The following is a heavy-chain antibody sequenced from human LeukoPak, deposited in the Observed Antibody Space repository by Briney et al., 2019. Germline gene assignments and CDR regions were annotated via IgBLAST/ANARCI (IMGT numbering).Heavy chain of an antibody. CDR1: GYTFTSYG. J-gene: IGHJ4*02. CDR3: ARDPPDSSSWYRWVACDY. Sequence: ASVKVSCKASGYTFTSYGIGWVRQAPGQGLEWMGWISAYNGNTNYAQKLQGRVTMTTDTSTSTAYMELRSLRSDDTAVYYCARDPPDSSSWYRWVACDYWGQGTLVTVSS. V-gene: IGHV1-18*01. D-gene: IGHD6-13*01. CDR2: ISAYNGNT.